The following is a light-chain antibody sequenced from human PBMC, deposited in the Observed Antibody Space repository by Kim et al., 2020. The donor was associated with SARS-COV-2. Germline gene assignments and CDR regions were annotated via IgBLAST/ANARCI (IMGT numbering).Light chain of an antibody. CDR3: SSYAGSNNFVV. Sequence: QSVTISCTGTSSDVGVYNYVSWYQQHPGKVPKLVIYEVSKRPSGVPDRFSGSKSDNTASLTVSGLQAEDEADYYCSSYAGSNNFVVFGGGTKLTVL. CDR2: EVS. J-gene: IGLJ2*01. V-gene: IGLV2-8*01. CDR1: SSDVGVYNY.